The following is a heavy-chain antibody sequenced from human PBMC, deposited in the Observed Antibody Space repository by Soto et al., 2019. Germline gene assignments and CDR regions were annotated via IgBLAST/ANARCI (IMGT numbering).Heavy chain of an antibody. V-gene: IGHV1-8*01. CDR1: GYSFTSYD. J-gene: IGHJ3*02. D-gene: IGHD5-12*01. CDR2: MNPYSGNR. Sequence: QVQLVQSGADVKKPGASVRVSCKAAGYSFTSYDINWVRQATGQGLEWMGWMNPYSGNRGYAQKFQGRVTMTWNTSTSTAYMELSSLRSEDTAVYYCARGGFYSAYRVDAFDIWGQGTNVTVSS. CDR3: ARGGFYSAYRVDAFDI.